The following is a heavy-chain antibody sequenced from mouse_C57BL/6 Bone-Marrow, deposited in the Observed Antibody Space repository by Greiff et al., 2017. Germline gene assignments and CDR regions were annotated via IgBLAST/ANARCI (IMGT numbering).Heavy chain of an antibody. CDR3: ARGSYGSSWWLAY. D-gene: IGHD1-1*01. J-gene: IGHJ3*01. CDR2: IYPGAGDT. Sequence: VQLQQSGPELVKLGASVMISCKASGYAFSSSWMNWVKQRPGKGLEWIGRIYPGAGDTNYNGKFKDKATLTADKSSSTAYMQLSSLTSEDSAVYFCARGSYGSSWWLAYRGEGALVNNSA. CDR1: GYAFSSSW. V-gene: IGHV1-82*01.